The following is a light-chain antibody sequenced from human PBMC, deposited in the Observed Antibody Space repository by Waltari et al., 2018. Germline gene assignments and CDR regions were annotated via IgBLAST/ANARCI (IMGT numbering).Light chain of an antibody. CDR1: QSISSY. J-gene: IGKJ1*01. Sequence: DIQMTQSPSSLSASVGDRVTITCRASQSISSYLNWNQQKPGKAPKLLIYAASNLQSGVPSRFSGSGSATDFTLTISSLQPEDFATYYCQQSYNTPWTFGQGTKVEIK. CDR2: AAS. V-gene: IGKV1-39*01. CDR3: QQSYNTPWT.